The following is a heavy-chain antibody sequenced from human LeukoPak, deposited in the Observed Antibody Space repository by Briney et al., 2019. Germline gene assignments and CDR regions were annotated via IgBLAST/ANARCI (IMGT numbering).Heavy chain of an antibody. D-gene: IGHD3-10*01. V-gene: IGHV4-34*01. Sequence: PSETLSLTCAAYGGSFSGYYWSWIRQPPGKGLEWIGEINHSGSTNYNPSLKSRVTISVDTSKNQFSLKLSSVTAADTAVYHCARVLTRAPPMVRGVRNWFDPWGQGTLVTVSS. CDR2: INHSGST. CDR1: GGSFSGYY. J-gene: IGHJ5*02. CDR3: ARVLTRAPPMVRGVRNWFDP.